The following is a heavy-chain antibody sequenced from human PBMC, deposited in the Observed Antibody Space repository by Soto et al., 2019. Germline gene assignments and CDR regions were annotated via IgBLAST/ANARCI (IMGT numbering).Heavy chain of an antibody. CDR3: AGTEGLPNWFDP. D-gene: IGHD3-16*01. V-gene: IGHV4-39*01. J-gene: IGHJ5*02. CDR1: GGSISSSTYY. CDR2: IYYSGST. Sequence: QLQLQESGPGLVKPSETLSLTCTVSGGSISSSTYYWAWIRQPPGKGLEWIGSIYYSGSTYYNSSLKSRVTISVDTSKNQFSLKLSSVTAADTAVYYCAGTEGLPNWFDPWGQGTLVTVSS.